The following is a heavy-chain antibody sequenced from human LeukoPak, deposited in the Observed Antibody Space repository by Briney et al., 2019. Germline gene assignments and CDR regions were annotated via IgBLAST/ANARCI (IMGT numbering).Heavy chain of an antibody. V-gene: IGHV3-15*01. CDR3: TTPVVPAAIDYYYMDV. CDR1: GFTFSNAW. Sequence: PGGSLRLSCAASGFTFSNAWMSWVRQAPGKGLEWVGRIKSKTDGGTTDYAAPVKGRFTISRDDSKNTLYLQMNSLKTEDTAVYYCTTPVVPAAIDYYYMDVWGKGTTVTVSS. CDR2: IKSKTDGGTT. J-gene: IGHJ6*03. D-gene: IGHD2-2*02.